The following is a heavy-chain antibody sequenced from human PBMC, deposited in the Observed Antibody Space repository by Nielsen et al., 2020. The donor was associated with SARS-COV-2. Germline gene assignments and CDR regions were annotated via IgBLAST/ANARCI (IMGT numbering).Heavy chain of an antibody. D-gene: IGHD3-22*01. Sequence: ASVKVSCKASGYTFTSYVMHWVRQAPGQRLEWMGWINAGNGNTKYSQKFQGRVTITRDTSASTAYMELSSLRSEDTAVYYCARDRSGYYSDYFDYWGQGTLVTVSS. CDR2: INAGNGNT. J-gene: IGHJ4*02. V-gene: IGHV1-3*01. CDR1: GYTFTSYV. CDR3: ARDRSGYYSDYFDY.